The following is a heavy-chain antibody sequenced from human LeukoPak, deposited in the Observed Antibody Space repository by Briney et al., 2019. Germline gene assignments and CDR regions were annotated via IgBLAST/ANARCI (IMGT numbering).Heavy chain of an antibody. Sequence: ASVKVSCKASGYTFTSYYMHWVRQAPGQGLEWMGIINPSGGSTSYAQKFQGRVTMTRDMSTSTVYMELSSLRSEDTAVHYCARGNEETDFWSGYYLPNYYYYYMDVWGKGTTVTVSS. CDR3: ARGNEETDFWSGYYLPNYYYYYMDV. CDR1: GYTFTSYY. V-gene: IGHV1-46*01. CDR2: INPSGGST. J-gene: IGHJ6*03. D-gene: IGHD3-3*01.